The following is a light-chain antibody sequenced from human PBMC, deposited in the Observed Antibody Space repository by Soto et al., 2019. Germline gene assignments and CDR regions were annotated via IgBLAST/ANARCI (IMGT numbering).Light chain of an antibody. CDR1: QSLVHSDGNTY. CDR2: KIS. CDR3: MQAKQLPLT. J-gene: IGKJ4*01. V-gene: IGKV2-24*01. Sequence: IVLTQTPLSSPVTLEQSASISCRSSQSLVHSDGNTYLSWLHQRPGQPPRLLIYKISKRFYGVRDTFSDNTAGTEYTLKISRVEDEDVHIYYCMQAKQLPLTFGGGTKVEIK.